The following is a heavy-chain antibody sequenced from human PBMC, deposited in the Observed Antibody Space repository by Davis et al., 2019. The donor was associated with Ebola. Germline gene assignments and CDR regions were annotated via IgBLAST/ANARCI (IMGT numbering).Heavy chain of an antibody. D-gene: IGHD3-16*01. V-gene: IGHV1-69*13. CDR1: GGTFSSYA. CDR3: ARGPTDPSGG. J-gene: IGHJ4*02. Sequence: SVPVSCQASGGTFSSYAISWVRQAPGQGLEWMGEIITILGTANYAQKFQGRVTITADESTSTAYMELSSLRSEDTAVYYCARGPTDPSGGWGQGTLVTVSS. CDR2: IITILGTA.